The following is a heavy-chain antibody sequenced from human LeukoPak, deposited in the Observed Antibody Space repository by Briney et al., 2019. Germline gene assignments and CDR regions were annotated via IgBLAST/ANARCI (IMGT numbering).Heavy chain of an antibody. V-gene: IGHV3-48*01. CDR1: GFTFSSYS. D-gene: IGHD6-19*01. CDR2: IRSSSATI. CDR3: ARGAPIAVAVAFDY. Sequence: GGSLRLSCAASGFTFSSYSMNWVRQAPGKGLEWVSYIRSSSATIYYADSVKGRFTISRDNAKHSLHLQMNSLRAEDTAVYYCARGAPIAVAVAFDYWGQGTLVTVSS. J-gene: IGHJ4*02.